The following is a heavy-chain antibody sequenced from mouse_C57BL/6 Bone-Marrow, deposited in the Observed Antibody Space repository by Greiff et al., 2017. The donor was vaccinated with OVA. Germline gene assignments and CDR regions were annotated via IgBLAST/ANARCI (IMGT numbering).Heavy chain of an antibody. CDR3: ARILIYDGDYDYAMYY. J-gene: IGHJ4*01. Sequence: EVKLVESGGGLVQPGGSLSLSCAASGFTFTDYYMSWVRQPPGKALEWLGFIRNKANGYTTEYSASVKGRFTISRDTSQSILYLQMNALRAKDSAAYYCARILIYDGDYDYAMYYWGQGTSVTLSS. D-gene: IGHD2-3*01. V-gene: IGHV7-3*01. CDR1: GFTFTDYY. CDR2: IRNKANGYTT.